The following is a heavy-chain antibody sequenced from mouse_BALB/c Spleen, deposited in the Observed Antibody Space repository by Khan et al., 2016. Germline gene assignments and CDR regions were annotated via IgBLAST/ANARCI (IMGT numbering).Heavy chain of an antibody. CDR2: INPSTGYT. Sequence: QVQLQQSGAELAKPGASVKMSCKASGYTFTSYWMHWVKQRPGQGLEWIGYINPSTGYTEYNQKFKDKATLTADKSSSTAYMQLSSMTSEDSAVYYGASYYGSSDAMDYWGQGTSVTVSS. CDR1: GYTFTSYW. J-gene: IGHJ4*01. V-gene: IGHV1-7*01. D-gene: IGHD1-1*01. CDR3: ASYYGSSDAMDY.